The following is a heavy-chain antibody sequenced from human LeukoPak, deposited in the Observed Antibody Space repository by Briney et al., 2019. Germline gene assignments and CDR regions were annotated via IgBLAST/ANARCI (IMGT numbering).Heavy chain of an antibody. V-gene: IGHV3-21*01. D-gene: IGHD5-18*01. CDR1: KFTFGAYS. Sequence: GGSLRLSCAASKFTFGAYSMNWVRQAPGKGLEWVSSISHSGTPTYYADSVRGRFTISRDNAKNSLYLQMNALRAEDTAVYFCSTATYSSGYHYFESWGQGTLVTVSS. CDR2: ISHSGTPT. J-gene: IGHJ4*02. CDR3: STATYSSGYHYFES.